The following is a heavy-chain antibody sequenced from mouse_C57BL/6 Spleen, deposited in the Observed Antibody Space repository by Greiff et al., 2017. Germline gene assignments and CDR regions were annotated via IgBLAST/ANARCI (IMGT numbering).Heavy chain of an antibody. D-gene: IGHD1-1*01. V-gene: IGHV5-16*01. CDR1: GFTFSDYY. Sequence: EVMLVESEGGLVQPGSSMKLSCTASGFTFSDYYMAWVRQVPEKGLEWVANINYDGSSTYYLDSLQSRFIISRDNAKNILYLQMSSLKSEDTATYYCAREITTVVDWYFDVWGTGTTVTVSS. CDR2: INYDGSST. CDR3: AREITTVVDWYFDV. J-gene: IGHJ1*03.